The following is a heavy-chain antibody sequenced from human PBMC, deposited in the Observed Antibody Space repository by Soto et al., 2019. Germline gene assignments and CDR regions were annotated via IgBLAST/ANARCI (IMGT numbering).Heavy chain of an antibody. D-gene: IGHD3-3*01. CDR1: GYTFTGYY. CDR3: ARERRFLEWLFFSIGYYFDY. V-gene: IGHV1-2*04. Sequence: QVQLVQSGAEVKKPGASVKVSCKASGYTFTGYYMHWVRQAPGQGLEWMGWINPNSGGTNYAQKFQGWVTMTRDTSISTAYMELSRLRSDDTAVYYCARERRFLEWLFFSIGYYFDYWGQGTLVTVSS. CDR2: INPNSGGT. J-gene: IGHJ4*02.